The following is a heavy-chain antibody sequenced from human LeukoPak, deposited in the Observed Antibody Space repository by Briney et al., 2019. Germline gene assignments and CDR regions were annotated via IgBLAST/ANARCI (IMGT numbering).Heavy chain of an antibody. CDR3: AGSSDYYYYGMDV. D-gene: IGHD1-26*01. Sequence: SETLSLTCAVSGGSISSNNWWSWVRQPPGKGLEWIGEIYHSGSTNYNPSLKSRVTISVDTSKNQFSLKLSSVTAADTAVYYCAGSSDYYYYGMDVWGQGTTVTVSS. CDR1: GGSISSNNW. J-gene: IGHJ6*02. CDR2: IYHSGST. V-gene: IGHV4-4*02.